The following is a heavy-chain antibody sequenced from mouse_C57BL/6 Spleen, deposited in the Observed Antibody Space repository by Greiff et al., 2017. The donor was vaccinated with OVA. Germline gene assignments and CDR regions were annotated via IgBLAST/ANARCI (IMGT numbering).Heavy chain of an antibody. D-gene: IGHD1-1*01. J-gene: IGHJ3*01. Sequence: EVQLQQSGAELVRPGASVKLSCTASGFNIKDDYMHWVKQRPEQGLEWIGWIDPENGDTEYASKFQGKATITADTSSNTAYLQLSSLTSEDTAVYYCTPYYYGSSYGFADWGQGTLVTVSA. CDR2: IDPENGDT. CDR3: TPYYYGSSYGFAD. V-gene: IGHV14-4*01. CDR1: GFNIKDDY.